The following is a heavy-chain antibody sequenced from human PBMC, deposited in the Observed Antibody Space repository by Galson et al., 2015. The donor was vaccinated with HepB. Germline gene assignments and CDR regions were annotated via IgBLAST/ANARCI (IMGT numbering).Heavy chain of an antibody. CDR3: ARALGAGTCY. D-gene: IGHD6-19*01. Sequence: SLRLSCAASGFTFSSYWMHWVRQAPGKGLEWVANINQDESQKYYADSVKGRFTISRDNAKNSVYLQMNSLRGEDTAVYYCARALGAGTCYWGQGTLVTVSS. J-gene: IGHJ4*02. CDR1: GFTFSSYW. CDR2: INQDESQK. V-gene: IGHV3-7*03.